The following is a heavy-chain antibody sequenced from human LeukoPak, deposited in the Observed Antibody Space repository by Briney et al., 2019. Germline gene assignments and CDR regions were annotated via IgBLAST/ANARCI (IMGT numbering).Heavy chain of an antibody. Sequence: GGSLRLSCAASGFSFSSYLMHWVRQAPGKGLEWVALIGFDVSKIYYADSVKGRFTIFRDNSKNTLYLQMNSLRDEDTAVYFCARERLENCNDGSCPDALDIWGQGTMVTISS. D-gene: IGHD2-15*01. CDR1: GFSFSSYL. CDR3: ARERLENCNDGSCPDALDI. V-gene: IGHV3-33*01. J-gene: IGHJ3*02. CDR2: IGFDVSKI.